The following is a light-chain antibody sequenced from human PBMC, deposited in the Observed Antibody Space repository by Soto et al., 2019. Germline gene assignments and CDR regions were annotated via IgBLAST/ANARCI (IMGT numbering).Light chain of an antibody. CDR3: AAWDDSLNGHV. Sequence: QPVLTQPPSASGTPGQRVTISCSGSSSNIGSNTVNWYQQLPGTAPKLLIYSNNQRPSGVPDRFSGSKSGASAPLAFSGLQSEDEADYYCAAWDDSLNGHVFGTGTKVT. CDR1: SSNIGSNT. V-gene: IGLV1-44*01. CDR2: SNN. J-gene: IGLJ1*01.